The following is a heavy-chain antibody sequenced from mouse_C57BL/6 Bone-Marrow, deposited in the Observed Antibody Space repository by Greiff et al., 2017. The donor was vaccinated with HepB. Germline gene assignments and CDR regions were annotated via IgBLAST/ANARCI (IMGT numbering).Heavy chain of an antibody. Sequence: LQESGAELVRPGTSVKVSCKASGYAFTNYLIEWVKQRPGQGLEWIGVINPGSGGTNYNEKFKGKATLTADKSSSTAYMQLSSLTSEDSAVYFCARDDPFYAMDYWGQGTSVTVSS. V-gene: IGHV1-54*01. CDR3: ARDDPFYAMDY. CDR1: GYAFTNYL. D-gene: IGHD2-3*01. CDR2: INPGSGGT. J-gene: IGHJ4*01.